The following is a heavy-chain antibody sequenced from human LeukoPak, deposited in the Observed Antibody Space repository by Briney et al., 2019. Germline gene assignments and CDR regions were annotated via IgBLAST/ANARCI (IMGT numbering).Heavy chain of an antibody. J-gene: IGHJ5*02. Sequence: GGSLRLSCAASGFTFSSYSMNWVRQAPGKGLEWVSSISSSSSYIYYADSVKGRFTISRDNAKNSLYRQMNSLRAEDTAVYYCAATPVTRGRTWGQGTLVTVSS. V-gene: IGHV3-21*01. D-gene: IGHD4-17*01. CDR3: AATPVTRGRT. CDR1: GFTFSSYS. CDR2: ISSSSSYI.